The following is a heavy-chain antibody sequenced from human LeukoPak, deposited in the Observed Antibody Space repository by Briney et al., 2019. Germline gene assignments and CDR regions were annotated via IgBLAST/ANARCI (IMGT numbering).Heavy chain of an antibody. CDR1: GYRFSNNW. J-gene: IGHJ3*01. CDR3: ARDRVGDSDAFDV. D-gene: IGHD2-21*01. Sequence: GGSLRLSCAASGYRFSNNWMSWVRQAPGKGLEWVANIKQDGSEKYYVDSVKGRFTISRDKAKSSLYLQMSSLRAEDTAIYYCARDRVGDSDAFDVWGQGTVVTVSS. CDR2: IKQDGSEK. V-gene: IGHV3-7*01.